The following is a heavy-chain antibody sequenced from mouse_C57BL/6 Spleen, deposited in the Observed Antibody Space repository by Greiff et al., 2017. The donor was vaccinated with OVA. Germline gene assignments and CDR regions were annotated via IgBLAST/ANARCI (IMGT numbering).Heavy chain of an antibody. V-gene: IGHV1-76*01. CDR3: ARDYGSREDWFAY. CDR2: IYPGSGNT. Sequence: VQLQQSGAELVRPGASVKLSCKASGYTFTDYYINWVKQRPGQGLEWIARIYPGSGNTYYNEKFKGQATLTAEKSSSTAYMQLSSLTSEDSAVYFCARDYGSREDWFAYWGKGTLVTVSA. D-gene: IGHD1-1*01. J-gene: IGHJ3*01. CDR1: GYTFTDYY.